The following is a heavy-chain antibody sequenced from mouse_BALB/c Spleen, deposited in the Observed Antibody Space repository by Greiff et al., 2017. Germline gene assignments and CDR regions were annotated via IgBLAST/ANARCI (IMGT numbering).Heavy chain of an antibody. CDR2: ISSGGSYT. J-gene: IGHJ2*01. CDR1: GFTFSSYT. Sequence: EVKLVESGGGLVKPGGSLKLSCAASGFTFSSYTMSWVRQTPEKRLEWVATISSGGSYTYYPDSVKGRFTISRDNGTNTLYLQMSSLKSEDTAMYSCTRDSTASASDYWGQGTTLTVSS. D-gene: IGHD2-1*01. CDR3: TRDSTASASDY. V-gene: IGHV5-6-4*01.